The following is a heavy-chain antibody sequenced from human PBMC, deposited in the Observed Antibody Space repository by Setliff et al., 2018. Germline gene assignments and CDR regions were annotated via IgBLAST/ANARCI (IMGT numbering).Heavy chain of an antibody. Sequence: ASVKVSCKTSGFMFSTYGLSWVRQAPGQAPEWIGCISGYTGDTNYAPKFRDRVTLTIDPSSTTAYMELRSLKSDDTAFYYCARSSAPSVVLAADFDSWGQGTLVTVSS. CDR2: ISGYTGDT. CDR3: ARSSAPSVVLAADFDS. D-gene: IGHD3-9*01. J-gene: IGHJ4*02. V-gene: IGHV1-18*01. CDR1: GFMFSTYG.